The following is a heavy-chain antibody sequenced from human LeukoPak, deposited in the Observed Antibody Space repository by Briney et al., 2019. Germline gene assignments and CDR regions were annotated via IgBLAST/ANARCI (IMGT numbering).Heavy chain of an antibody. CDR3: ARDYGLAGLFWYFDL. CDR1: GFTFSSYW. Sequence: GGSLRLSCAASGFTFSSYWMTWVCQAQGKGLEWVANINQDGSEIYYMDSVKGRFTISRDSAKNSLYLEMNSLRGEDTAVYYCARDYGLAGLFWYFDLWGRGTLVTVSS. J-gene: IGHJ2*01. CDR2: INQDGSEI. V-gene: IGHV3-7*03. D-gene: IGHD6-19*01.